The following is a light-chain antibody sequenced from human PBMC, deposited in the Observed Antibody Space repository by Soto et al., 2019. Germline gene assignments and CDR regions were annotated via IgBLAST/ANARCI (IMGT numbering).Light chain of an antibody. CDR3: QQYGSSPWT. CDR1: QSVSSNY. J-gene: IGKJ1*01. V-gene: IGKV3-20*01. CDR2: GAS. Sequence: EIALTQSPVTLSLSPGERATLSCRASQSVSSNYLAWYRQKPGQAPSLLISGASSRATGIPDRFSGSGSGTDFTLTISRLEPEDFAVYYCQQYGSSPWTFGQGTKVDIK.